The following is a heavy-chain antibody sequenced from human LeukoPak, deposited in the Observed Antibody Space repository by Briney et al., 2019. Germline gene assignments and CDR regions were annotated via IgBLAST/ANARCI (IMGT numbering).Heavy chain of an antibody. V-gene: IGHV4-34*01. D-gene: IGHD5-24*01. CDR3: ASLHNLGDGYNPKIP. J-gene: IGHJ5*02. CDR1: GGSFSGYY. CDR2: INHSGST. Sequence: SETLSLTCAVYGGSFSGYYWSWIRQPPGKGLEWIGEINHSGSTNYNPSLKGRVTISVDTSKNQFSLKLSSVTAADTAVYYCASLHNLGDGYNPKIPWGQGTLVTVSS.